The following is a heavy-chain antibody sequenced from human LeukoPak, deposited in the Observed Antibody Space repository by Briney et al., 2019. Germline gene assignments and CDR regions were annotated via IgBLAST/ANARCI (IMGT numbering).Heavy chain of an antibody. Sequence: GGSLRLSCAASGFNASSNYMSWVRQAPGKGLEWVAVISYDGSNKYYADSVKGRFTISRDNSKNTLYLQMNSLRAEDTAVYYCAELGITMIGGVWGKGTTVTISS. D-gene: IGHD3-10*02. J-gene: IGHJ6*04. CDR3: AELGITMIGGV. CDR2: ISYDGSNK. CDR1: GFNASSNY. V-gene: IGHV3-30*18.